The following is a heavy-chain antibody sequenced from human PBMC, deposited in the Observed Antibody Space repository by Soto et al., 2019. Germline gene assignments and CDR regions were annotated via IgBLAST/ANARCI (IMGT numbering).Heavy chain of an antibody. J-gene: IGHJ3*02. V-gene: IGHV1-3*01. CDR3: AIMTTVTTYAFDI. Sequence: ASVKVSCKASGYAFSTYAIHWVRQAPGQRLQWMGGVNAGNGNTKYSQKFQGRVTITRDTSASTAYMEVSSLRSEDTAVYYCAIMTTVTTYAFDIWGQGTMVTV. CDR1: GYAFSTYA. D-gene: IGHD4-17*01. CDR2: VNAGNGNT.